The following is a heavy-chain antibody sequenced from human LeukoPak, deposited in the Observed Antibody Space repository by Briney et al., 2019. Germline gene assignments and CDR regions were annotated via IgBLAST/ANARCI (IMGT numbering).Heavy chain of an antibody. CDR2: IYYSGST. D-gene: IGHD3-3*01. Sequence: PSETLSLTCTVSGGSISSYYWSWIRQPPGKGLEWIGCIYYSGSTNYNPSLKSRVTISVDTSKNQFSLKLSSVTAADTAVYYCARGTYYDFWSGYSAYYFDYWGQGTLVTVSS. V-gene: IGHV4-59*01. CDR1: GGSISSYY. CDR3: ARGTYYDFWSGYSAYYFDY. J-gene: IGHJ4*02.